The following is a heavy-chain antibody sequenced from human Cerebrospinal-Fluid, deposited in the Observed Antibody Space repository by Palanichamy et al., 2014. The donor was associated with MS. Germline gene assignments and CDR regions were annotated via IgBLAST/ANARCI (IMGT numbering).Heavy chain of an antibody. J-gene: IGHJ4*02. CDR1: GGALSGYY. D-gene: IGHD2-21*01. CDR2: ITQSGTT. V-gene: IGHV4-34*02. CDR3: SRGALVATHVFDY. Sequence: QVQFQQWGAGLVKPAETLSLTCGVYGGALSGYYWSWIRQSPEKRLEWIGEITQSGTTNYNPSLKGRVTISLDTSNNQFSLRLNSATAADTALYFCSRGALVATHVFDYWGQGNLVTVSS.